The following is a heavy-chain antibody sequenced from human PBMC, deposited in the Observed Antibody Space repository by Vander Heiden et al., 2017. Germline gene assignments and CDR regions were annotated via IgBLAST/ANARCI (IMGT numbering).Heavy chain of an antibody. CDR1: GFTFSSYG. D-gene: IGHD1-26*01. Sequence: QVQLVESGGGVVQPGRSLRLSCAASGFTFSSYGMHWVRQAPGKGLEWVAVISYDGSNKYYADSVKGRFTISRDNSKNTLYLQMNSLRAEDTAVYYCATIVGATYFDYWCHGTLVTVSS. CDR3: ATIVGATYFDY. J-gene: IGHJ4*01. CDR2: ISYDGSNK. V-gene: IGHV3-30*03.